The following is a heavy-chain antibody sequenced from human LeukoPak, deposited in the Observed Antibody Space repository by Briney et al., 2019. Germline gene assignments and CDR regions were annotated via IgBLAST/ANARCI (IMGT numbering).Heavy chain of an antibody. Sequence: ASVVVSCKTSGYLFTGFFIHWVRQAPGQGLEWMGSVSPNNGGTSYAQRFQGRVNMTGDTSTRTAYLQLSGLRFDDTAVYYCATLLWFGDFDYWGQGTPVTVS. CDR3: ATLLWFGDFDY. D-gene: IGHD3-10*01. V-gene: IGHV1-2*02. CDR1: GYLFTGFF. CDR2: VSPNNGGT. J-gene: IGHJ4*02.